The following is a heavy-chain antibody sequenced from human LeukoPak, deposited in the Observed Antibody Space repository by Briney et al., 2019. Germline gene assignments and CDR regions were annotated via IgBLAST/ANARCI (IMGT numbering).Heavy chain of an antibody. CDR3: AKGAGRGYCSGGSCDYFDY. CDR1: GFTFSSYA. Sequence: GGSLRLSCAASGFTFSSYAMSWVRQAPGKGLEWVSAISGSGGSTYYADSVKGRFTVSRDNSKNTLYLQMNSLRAEDTAVYYCAKGAGRGYCSGGSCDYFDYWGQGTLVTVSS. CDR2: ISGSGGST. V-gene: IGHV3-23*01. J-gene: IGHJ4*02. D-gene: IGHD2-15*01.